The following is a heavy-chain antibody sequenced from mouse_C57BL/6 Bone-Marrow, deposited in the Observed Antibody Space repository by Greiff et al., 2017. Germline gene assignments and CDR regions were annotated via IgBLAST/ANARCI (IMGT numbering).Heavy chain of an antibody. J-gene: IGHJ1*03. D-gene: IGHD2-5*01. Sequence: QVQLQQPGAELVKPGASVTMSCTASGYTFTSYWITWVKQRPGQGLEWIGDICPGSGTTNYNEKFKSKATLTVDTSSSTAYMQLSSLTSEDSAVYYCARPHYSNYWYFDVGGTGTTGTVAS. CDR1: GYTFTSYW. V-gene: IGHV1-55*01. CDR3: ARPHYSNYWYFDV. CDR2: ICPGSGTT.